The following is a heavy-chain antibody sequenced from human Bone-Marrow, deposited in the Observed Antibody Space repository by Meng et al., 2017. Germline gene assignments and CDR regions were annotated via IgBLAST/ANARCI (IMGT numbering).Heavy chain of an antibody. V-gene: IGHV3-74*01. D-gene: IGHD4-11*01. J-gene: IGHJ5*02. Sequence: EVQLVESGGGLVQPGGSLRLSCAASGFTFGSYWMHWVRQAPGKGLVWVSRINSDGTTSYADSVKGRFTVSRDNAKNTLYLQMNSLRAEDTAVYYCARDRSTTPLNWFDPWGQGTLVTVSS. CDR1: GFTFGSYW. CDR2: INSDGTT. CDR3: ARDRSTTPLNWFDP.